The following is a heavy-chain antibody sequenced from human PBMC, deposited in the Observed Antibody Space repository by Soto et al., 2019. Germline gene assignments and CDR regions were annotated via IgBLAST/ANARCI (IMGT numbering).Heavy chain of an antibody. Sequence: ASVKVSCKVSGYTLTELSMHWVRQAPGKGLEWMGGFDPEDGETIYAQKLQGRVTMTEDTSTDTAYMELSSLRSEDTAVYYCATDRRRVLRFLEWFAWFDPWGQGTLVTVS. CDR2: FDPEDGET. V-gene: IGHV1-24*01. D-gene: IGHD3-3*01. J-gene: IGHJ5*02. CDR1: GYTLTELS. CDR3: ATDRRRVLRFLEWFAWFDP.